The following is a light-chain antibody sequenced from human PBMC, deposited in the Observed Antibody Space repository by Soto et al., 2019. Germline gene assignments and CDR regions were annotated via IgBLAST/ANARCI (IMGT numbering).Light chain of an antibody. CDR2: EVS. J-gene: IGLJ1*01. V-gene: IGLV2-14*01. Sequence: QSALTQPASVSGSPGQSITISCTGTSSDVGGYNYVSWYQQHPGKAPKLMIYEVSNRPSGVSNRFSGSKSGNTASLTISGLQAEDVAYYYCSSYTSSSTLYVFGTGTKLTVL. CDR1: SSDVGGYNY. CDR3: SSYTSSSTLYV.